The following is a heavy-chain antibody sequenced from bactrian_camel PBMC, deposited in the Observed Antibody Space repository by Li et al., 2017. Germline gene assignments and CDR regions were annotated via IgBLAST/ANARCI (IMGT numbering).Heavy chain of an antibody. CDR1: GFTLDDAD. V-gene: IGHV3S53*01. J-gene: IGHJ4*01. CDR3: AAEETGAMTLVEECQAFFEEYKH. D-gene: IGHD3*01. Sequence: HVQLVESGGGSVQAGGSLRLSCTYSGFTLDDADMGWYRQASGNECELVSTISSDGSTSYHDSVKGRFTISQDNAKNTVYLQMNNLKPEDTAVYYCAAEETGAMTLVEECQAFFEEYKHWGQGTQVTVS. CDR2: ISSDGST.